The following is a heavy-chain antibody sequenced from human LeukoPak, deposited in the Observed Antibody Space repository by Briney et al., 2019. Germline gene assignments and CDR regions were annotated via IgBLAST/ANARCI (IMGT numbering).Heavy chain of an antibody. D-gene: IGHD3-3*01. CDR2: TNQSGTT. CDR3: ARVSFWSGCRESNYFDY. V-gene: IGHV4-34*01. J-gene: IGHJ4*02. Sequence: SETLSLTCAANAGSFSGFYWNWHRPPPGKVLDWNGETNQSGTTNYNPSLQSRVTISGDSSKNQFSLKLTSVTAADTAIDFYARVSFWSGCRESNYFDYWGQGTLVTVSS. CDR1: AGSFSGFY.